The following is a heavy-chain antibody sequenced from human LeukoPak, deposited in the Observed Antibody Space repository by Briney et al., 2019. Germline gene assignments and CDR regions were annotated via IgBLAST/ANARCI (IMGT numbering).Heavy chain of an antibody. CDR2: IKQDGSVK. J-gene: IGHJ5*02. CDR3: ARDPSGSPVFDP. Sequence: PGGSLRLSCAASGFTFSSYWMNRVRQAPGKGLEWVANIKQDGSVKNYVDSVKGRFTISRDNAKNSLFLQMNSLRAEDTAVYYCARDPSGSPVFDPWGQGTLVTVSS. D-gene: IGHD3-10*01. V-gene: IGHV3-7*01. CDR1: GFTFSSYW.